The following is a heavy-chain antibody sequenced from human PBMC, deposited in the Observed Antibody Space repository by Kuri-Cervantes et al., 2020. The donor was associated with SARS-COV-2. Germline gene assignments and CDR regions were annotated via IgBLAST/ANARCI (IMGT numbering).Heavy chain of an antibody. CDR2: IHHSVST. D-gene: IGHD5-18*01. Sequence: SETLSPTWALYGGSSSGYYWSWNRQPPGKGLEWIGEIHHSVSTNYNPSLKSRVTISVDTSKTQFSLRLSSVTAADTAVYYAARGYSYGYENASDYWGQGTLVTVSS. J-gene: IGHJ4*02. V-gene: IGHV4-34*01. CDR1: GGSSSGYY. CDR3: ARGYSYGYENASDY.